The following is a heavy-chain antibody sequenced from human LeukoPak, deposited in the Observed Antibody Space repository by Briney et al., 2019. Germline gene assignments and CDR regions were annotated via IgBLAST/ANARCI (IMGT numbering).Heavy chain of an antibody. J-gene: IGHJ4*02. CDR2: INHRGST. CDR1: GGSFSDNY. D-gene: IGHD3-22*01. Sequence: SETLSLTCAVYGGSFSDNYWSWIRQVPGKGLEWIGEINHRGSTNYDPSLKSRVTISVDTSKNQFSLMLRSVTAADTAVYFCARGPVLHYESGGYYYSDYWGQGTLVTVSS. V-gene: IGHV4-34*01. CDR3: ARGPVLHYESGGYYYSDY.